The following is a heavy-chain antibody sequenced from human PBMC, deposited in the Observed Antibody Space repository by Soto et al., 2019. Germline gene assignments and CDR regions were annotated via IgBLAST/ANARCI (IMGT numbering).Heavy chain of an antibody. CDR3: ARRGLITDAFDI. CDR1: GGSISSYY. Sequence: KPSETLSLTCTVSGGSISSYYWSWIRQPPGKGLEWIGYIYYSGSTNYNPSLKSRVTISVDTSKNQFSLKLSSVTAADTAVYYCARRGLITDAFDIWGQGTMVTVS. CDR2: IYYSGST. D-gene: IGHD3-10*01. J-gene: IGHJ3*02. V-gene: IGHV4-59*01.